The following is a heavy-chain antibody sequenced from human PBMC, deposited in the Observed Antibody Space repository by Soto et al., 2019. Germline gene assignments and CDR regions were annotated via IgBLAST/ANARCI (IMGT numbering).Heavy chain of an antibody. CDR3: ARGVRVITRHYYYGMDV. CDR2: IYPGDSDT. J-gene: IGHJ6*02. V-gene: IGHV5-51*01. Sequence: PGSSLKIACKGSGYSCTSYWIGWVRQMPGKGLEWMGIIYPGDSDTRYSPSFQGQVTISADKSISTAYLQWSSLKASDTAMYYCARGVRVITRHYYYGMDVWGQGTTVTVAS. CDR1: GYSCTSYW. D-gene: IGHD3-22*01.